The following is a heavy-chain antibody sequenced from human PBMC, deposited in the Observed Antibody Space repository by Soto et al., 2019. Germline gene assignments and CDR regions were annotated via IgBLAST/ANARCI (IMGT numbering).Heavy chain of an antibody. V-gene: IGHV4-34*01. Sequence: SETLSLTCAVYGGSFSGYYWSWIRQPPGKGLEWIGEINHSGSTNYNPSLKSRVTISVDTSKNQFSLKLSSVTAADTAVYYCARELYGDYMNYWGQGTLVTVSS. D-gene: IGHD4-17*01. CDR2: INHSGST. J-gene: IGHJ4*02. CDR3: ARELYGDYMNY. CDR1: GGSFSGYY.